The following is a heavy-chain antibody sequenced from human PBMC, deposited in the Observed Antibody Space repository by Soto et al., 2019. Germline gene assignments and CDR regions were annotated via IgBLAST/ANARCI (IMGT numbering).Heavy chain of an antibody. J-gene: IGHJ4*02. D-gene: IGHD3-10*01. CDR3: AKEGRGAGSHYNSFGY. CDR2: IYSTGTT. Sequence: EVRLVESGGGLIQPGGSLKLSCAASGFTVGNNYMSWVRQAPGKGLEWVSLIYSTGTTKYADSVKDGFTVSRDNAKNTVYLQMNSLRAEDTAVYYCAKEGRGAGSHYNSFGYWGQGTLVTVSS. CDR1: GFTVGNNY. V-gene: IGHV3-53*01.